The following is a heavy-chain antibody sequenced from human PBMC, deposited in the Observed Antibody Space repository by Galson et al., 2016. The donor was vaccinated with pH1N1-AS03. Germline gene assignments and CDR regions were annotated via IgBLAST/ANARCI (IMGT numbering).Heavy chain of an antibody. V-gene: IGHV1-2*04. CDR3: ARDPRGPCTSSTCPTAYYFGMDV. CDR1: GYTFTGFS. J-gene: IGHJ6*02. CDR2: INPKSGVT. Sequence: SVKVSCKASGYTFTGFSINWVRQAPGQGLELMGWINPKSGVTNYAQKFQAWVTMTRDTSSNTAYMELSGLKSDDTAVYYCARDPRGPCTSSTCPTAYYFGMDVWGQGTTVIVSS. D-gene: IGHD2-2*01.